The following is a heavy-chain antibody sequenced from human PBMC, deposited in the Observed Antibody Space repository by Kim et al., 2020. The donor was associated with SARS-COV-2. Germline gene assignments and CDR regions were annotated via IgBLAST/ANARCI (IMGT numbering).Heavy chain of an antibody. D-gene: IGHD5-12*01. Sequence: ASVKVSCKASGYTFTSYYMHWVRQAPGQGLEWMGIINPSGGSTSYAQKFQGRVTMTRDTSTSTVYMELSSLSSEDTAVYYCAREWGGVATINNYYYGMDVWGQGTTVTVSS. J-gene: IGHJ6*02. CDR2: INPSGGST. CDR3: AREWGGVATINNYYYGMDV. CDR1: GYTFTSYY. V-gene: IGHV1-46*01.